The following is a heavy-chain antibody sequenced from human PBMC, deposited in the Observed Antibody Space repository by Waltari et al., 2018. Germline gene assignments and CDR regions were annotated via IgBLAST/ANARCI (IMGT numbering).Heavy chain of an antibody. CDR2: INPNSGGT. V-gene: IGHV1-2*06. J-gene: IGHJ4*02. CDR1: GYTFTGYY. D-gene: IGHD3-22*01. Sequence: QVQLVQSGAEVKKPGASVKVSCKASGYTFTGYYMHWVRQAPGQGLEWMGRINPNSGGTNHAQKFQGRVTMTRDTSISTAYMELSRLRSDDTAVYYCARDLDSSGYGNDYWGQGTLVTVSS. CDR3: ARDLDSSGYGNDY.